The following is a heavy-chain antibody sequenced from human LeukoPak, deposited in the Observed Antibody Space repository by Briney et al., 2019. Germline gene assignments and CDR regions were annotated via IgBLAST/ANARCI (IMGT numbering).Heavy chain of an antibody. CDR2: ISGSGDT. Sequence: GGSLRLSCSASGVTFTDYYTNWVRQAPGKGLEWVSGISGSGDTYSADSVKGRFTISRDNSRSTVFLKMDSLRAEDTALYYCAKGGSGAGTTYWGQGTLVTVSS. CDR1: GVTFTDYY. CDR3: AKGGSGAGTTY. J-gene: IGHJ4*02. V-gene: IGHV3-23*01. D-gene: IGHD1-1*01.